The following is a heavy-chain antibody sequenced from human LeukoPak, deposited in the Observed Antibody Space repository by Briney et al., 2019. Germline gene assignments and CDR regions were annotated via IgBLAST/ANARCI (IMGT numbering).Heavy chain of an antibody. CDR1: GLTFHNTW. V-gene: IGHV3-74*01. J-gene: IGHJ3*01. CDR2: IINDGITT. Sequence: GGSLRLSCAASGLTFHNTWMHWMRQAPGEGLVWVSRIINDGITTTYADSVKGRFTISRDNAKKTLYLQMNSLRADDTAVYYCAADGEYAFLVWGQGTMVTVSS. CDR3: AADGEYAFLV. D-gene: IGHD2/OR15-2a*01.